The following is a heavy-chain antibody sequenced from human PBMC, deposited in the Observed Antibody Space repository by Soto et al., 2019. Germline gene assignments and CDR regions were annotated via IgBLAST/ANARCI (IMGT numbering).Heavy chain of an antibody. Sequence: QVQLQESGPGLVKPSQTLSLTCTVSGGSISSGDYYWSWIRQPPGKGLEWIGYIYYSGSTYYNPSLKRRVTISVDTSKNQFSLKLSSVTAADTAVYYCARDRITGTTPNNWFDPWGQGTLVTVSS. D-gene: IGHD1-20*01. V-gene: IGHV4-30-4*01. CDR3: ARDRITGTTPNNWFDP. CDR1: GGSISSGDYY. CDR2: IYYSGST. J-gene: IGHJ5*02.